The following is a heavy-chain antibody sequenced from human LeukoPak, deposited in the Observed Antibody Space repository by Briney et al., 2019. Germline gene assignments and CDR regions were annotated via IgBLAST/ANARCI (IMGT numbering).Heavy chain of an antibody. CDR1: GGSISSYY. Sequence: SETLSLTCTVSGGSISSYYWSWIRQPPGKGLEWIGYLYYSGSAKYNPSLKSRVTISVDKSENHFSLKLSSVTAADTAVYYCARKGSGTYSPFDYWGPGTLVTVSS. CDR2: LYYSGSA. J-gene: IGHJ4*02. CDR3: ARKGSGTYSPFDY. V-gene: IGHV4-59*01. D-gene: IGHD1-26*01.